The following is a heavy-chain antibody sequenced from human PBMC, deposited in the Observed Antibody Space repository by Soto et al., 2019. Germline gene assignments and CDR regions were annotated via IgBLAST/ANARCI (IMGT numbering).Heavy chain of an antibody. CDR1: DYTFTSYG. Sequence: GASVKVSCTDSDYTFTSYGISWVRQATRQGLEWMGWISAYNGNTNYAQKLQGRVTMTTDTSTSTAYMELRSLRSDDTAVYYCARVYGSEPGSYQLLNYYYYGMDVWGQGTTVTVSS. V-gene: IGHV1-18*01. D-gene: IGHD2-2*01. J-gene: IGHJ6*02. CDR3: ARVYGSEPGSYQLLNYYYYGMDV. CDR2: ISAYNGNT.